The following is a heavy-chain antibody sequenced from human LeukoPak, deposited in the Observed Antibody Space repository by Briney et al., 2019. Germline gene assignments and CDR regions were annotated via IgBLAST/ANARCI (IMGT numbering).Heavy chain of an antibody. CDR3: ARSYDSSGYYFRYYYMDV. D-gene: IGHD3-22*01. V-gene: IGHV1-18*01. CDR1: GYTFTSYG. CDR2: ISAYNGNT. J-gene: IGHJ6*03. Sequence: ASVKVSCKASGYTFTSYGISWVRQAPGQGLEWMGWISAYNGNTNYAQKLQGRVTMTTDTSTSTAYMGLRSLRSDDTAVYYCARSYDSSGYYFRYYYMDVWGKGTTVTISS.